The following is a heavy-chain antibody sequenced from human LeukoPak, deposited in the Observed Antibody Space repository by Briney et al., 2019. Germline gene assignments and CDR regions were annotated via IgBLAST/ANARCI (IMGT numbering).Heavy chain of an antibody. Sequence: GGSLRLSCAASAFTFSNYGMHWVRQAPGKGLEWVAFIRYDGITKYYADSVKGRFTISRDNSKNTLYLQINSLRAEDTAVYYCARTPRIAVASSFDYWGQGTLVTVSS. V-gene: IGHV3-30*02. J-gene: IGHJ4*02. CDR3: ARTPRIAVASSFDY. CDR1: AFTFSNYG. D-gene: IGHD6-13*01. CDR2: IRYDGITK.